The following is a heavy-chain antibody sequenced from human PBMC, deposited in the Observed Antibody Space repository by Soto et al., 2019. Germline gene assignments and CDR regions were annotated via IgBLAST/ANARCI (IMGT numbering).Heavy chain of an antibody. Sequence: EVQLLESGGGLVQPGGSLRFSCAASGFTFSSYAMSWVRQAPGKGLEWVSAISGSGGSTHYADSVKGRFTSSRDNAKNTLYLQLNSLRAEDTAVYYCAKDPGYCTGGSCYSTGYYYGMDVWGQGTTVTVSS. V-gene: IGHV3-23*01. CDR1: GFTFSSYA. CDR3: AKDPGYCTGGSCYSTGYYYGMDV. D-gene: IGHD2-15*01. J-gene: IGHJ6*02. CDR2: ISGSGGST.